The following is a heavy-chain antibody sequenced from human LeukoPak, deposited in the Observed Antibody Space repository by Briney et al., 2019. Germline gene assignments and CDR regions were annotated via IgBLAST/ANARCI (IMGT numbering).Heavy chain of an antibody. CDR3: AAEVDSGSYHFEY. J-gene: IGHJ4*02. D-gene: IGHD1-26*01. V-gene: IGHV1-58*01. Sequence: SVKVSCKASGFTFTSSAVQWVRQARGQRLEWIGWIVVGSGNTNYAQKFQERVTITRDMSTSTAYMELSSLRSEDTAVYYCAAEVDSGSYHFEYWGQGTLVTVSS. CDR2: IVVGSGNT. CDR1: GFTFTSSA.